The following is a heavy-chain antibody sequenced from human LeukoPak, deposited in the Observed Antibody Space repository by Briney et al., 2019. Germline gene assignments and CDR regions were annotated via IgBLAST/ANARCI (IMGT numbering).Heavy chain of an antibody. CDR1: GFAFSNFG. Sequence: GASLRLSCAASGFAFSNFGMSWVRQAPGKGLEWVSTINDDGANTHYADSVKGRFTISRDNSKNTLLLQMNSPRADDTALYYCTKGDGGFSPIDYWGQGTLVIVSS. J-gene: IGHJ4*02. D-gene: IGHD2-15*01. V-gene: IGHV3-23*01. CDR3: TKGDGGFSPIDY. CDR2: INDDGANT.